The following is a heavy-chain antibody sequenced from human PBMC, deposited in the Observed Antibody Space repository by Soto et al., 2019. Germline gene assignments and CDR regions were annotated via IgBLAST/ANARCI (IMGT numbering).Heavy chain of an antibody. D-gene: IGHD1-26*01. CDR2: IYYSGST. Sequence: PSETLSLTCTVSGGSISSGGYYWSWIRQHPGKGLEWIGYIYYSGSTYYNPSLKSRVTISVDTSKNQFSLKLSSVTAADTAVYYCARGGSYYLSLWYYYYGMDVWGQGTTVTVS. CDR1: GGSISSGGYY. V-gene: IGHV4-31*03. CDR3: ARGGSYYLSLWYYYYGMDV. J-gene: IGHJ6*02.